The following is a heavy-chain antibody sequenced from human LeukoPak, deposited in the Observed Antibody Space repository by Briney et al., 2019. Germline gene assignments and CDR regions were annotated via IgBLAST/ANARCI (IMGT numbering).Heavy chain of an antibody. Sequence: SVKVSCKASGGTFSSYAISWVRQAPGQGLEWMGGIIPILGIANYAQKFQGRVTITADKSTSTAYMELSSLRSEDTAVYYCARDRLSHPAEYFQHWGQGTLVTVSS. V-gene: IGHV1-69*10. CDR2: IIPILGIA. D-gene: IGHD4/OR15-4a*01. CDR3: ARDRLSHPAEYFQH. CDR1: GGTFSSYA. J-gene: IGHJ1*01.